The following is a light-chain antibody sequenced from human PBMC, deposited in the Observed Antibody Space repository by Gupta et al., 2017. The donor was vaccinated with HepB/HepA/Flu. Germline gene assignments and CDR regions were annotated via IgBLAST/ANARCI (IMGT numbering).Light chain of an antibody. V-gene: IGKV2-30*01. Sequence: DVVMTQSPLSLPVTLGQPASISCRSSQSLVYSDGNTYLNWLQQRPGQSPRSLIYKGSNRASVVKDRFSGSGSGTDFTLKSSRGEAEDVGGYYGRQCTQFTFGHGTKVDIK. J-gene: IGKJ3*01. CDR1: QSLVYSDGNTY. CDR3: RQCTQFT. CDR2: KGS.